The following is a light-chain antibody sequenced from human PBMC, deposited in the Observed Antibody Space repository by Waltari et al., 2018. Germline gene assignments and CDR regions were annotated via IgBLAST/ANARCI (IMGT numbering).Light chain of an antibody. CDR3: QERSNWPGGS. J-gene: IGKJ4*01. V-gene: IGKV3-11*01. CDR2: DAA. CDR1: QSVNTY. Sequence: EIVLTQSPATLSLSPGESATLSCRASQSVNTYLAWDQQKPGQAPRLLIYDAANRATGIRARFVGSGSGTDFALTISSLEAEDFAVYYCQERSNWPGGSFGGGTKVDIK.